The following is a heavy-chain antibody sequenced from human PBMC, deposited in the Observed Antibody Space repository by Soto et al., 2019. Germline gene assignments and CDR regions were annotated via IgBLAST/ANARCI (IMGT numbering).Heavy chain of an antibody. CDR1: GFNFNSYT. CDR2: VSSSGYI. Sequence: GGSLRLSCAASGFNFNSYTINWVRQAPGKRPEWLSSVSSSGYIFSTDSVRGRFTISRDNAKNSVYLQINSLRAEDTAVYFCARDCSGGSCYPGMDVWGQGTTVTVSS. CDR3: ARDCSGGSCYPGMDV. J-gene: IGHJ6*02. D-gene: IGHD2-15*01. V-gene: IGHV3-21*01.